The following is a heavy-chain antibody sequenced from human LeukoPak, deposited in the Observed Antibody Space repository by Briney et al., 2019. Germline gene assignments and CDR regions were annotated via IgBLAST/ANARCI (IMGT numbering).Heavy chain of an antibody. CDR1: GGSISSGGYY. V-gene: IGHV4-31*03. Sequence: PSQTLSLTCTVSGGSISSGGYYWSWIRQHPGKGLEWIGYIYYSGSTYYNPSLKSRVTISVDTSKNQFSLKLSSVTATDTAVYYCASTGYSGYDQYYFDYWGQGTLVTVSS. CDR3: ASTGYSGYDQYYFDY. CDR2: IYYSGST. J-gene: IGHJ4*02. D-gene: IGHD5-12*01.